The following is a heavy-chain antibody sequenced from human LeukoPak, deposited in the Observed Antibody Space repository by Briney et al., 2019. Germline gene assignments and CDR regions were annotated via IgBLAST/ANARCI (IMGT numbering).Heavy chain of an antibody. J-gene: IGHJ4*02. Sequence: PGGSLRLSCAASGFTFSSYAMSWVRQAPRKGLEWVSGISGSGGSTYSADSVKGRFTISRDNSRNTLYLQMNSLRAEDTAVYYCAKEESGSTTCPDYWGQGTLVIVFS. D-gene: IGHD2-2*01. CDR2: ISGSGGST. CDR3: AKEESGSTTCPDY. CDR1: GFTFSSYA. V-gene: IGHV3-23*01.